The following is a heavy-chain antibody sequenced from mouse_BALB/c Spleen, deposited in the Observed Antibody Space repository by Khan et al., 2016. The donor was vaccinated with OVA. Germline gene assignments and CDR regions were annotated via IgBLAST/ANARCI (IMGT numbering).Heavy chain of an antibody. V-gene: IGHV1-26*01. CDR1: GYSFTGYY. CDR2: VNPNNGGT. Sequence: VQLKQSGPDLVKPGASVKISCKASGYSFTGYYIHWVKQSHGKSLEWIGRVNPNNGGTSYNQKFKGKAILTVDKSSNTAYMVLRSLTSEDSAVDSCAIYHGYFEFWGAGTTVTVSS. CDR3: AIYHGYFEF. J-gene: IGHJ1*01.